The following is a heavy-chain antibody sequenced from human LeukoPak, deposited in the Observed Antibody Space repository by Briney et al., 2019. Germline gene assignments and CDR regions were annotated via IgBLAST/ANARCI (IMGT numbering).Heavy chain of an antibody. V-gene: IGHV1-2*06. CDR1: GYTFTDYY. CDR2: INPDSGDT. CDR3: ARLKGDPDY. J-gene: IGHJ4*02. Sequence: EASVKVSCKAAGYTFTDYYLHWVRQAPGQGLEWMGRINPDSGDTKPAQKFQGRVTMTRDRSITTAYMELSGLTSADTAFYDCARLKGDPDYWGQGTQVTDSS.